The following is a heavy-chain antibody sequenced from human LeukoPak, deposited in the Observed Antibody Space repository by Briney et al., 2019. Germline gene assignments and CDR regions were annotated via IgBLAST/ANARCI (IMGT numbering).Heavy chain of an antibody. D-gene: IGHD6-6*01. CDR3: AEGSAAARPYYFDS. CDR2: ISTNGVNT. Sequence: GGSLRLSCQTSGFTFCNYAMSWVRQAQGKELEWISAISTNGVNTYYADSVKGRFTISRDNSRHTLSLQMNGLRADDTAVYYCAEGSAAARPYYFDSWGQGTLVAVSS. CDR1: GFTFCNYA. J-gene: IGHJ4*02. V-gene: IGHV3-23*01.